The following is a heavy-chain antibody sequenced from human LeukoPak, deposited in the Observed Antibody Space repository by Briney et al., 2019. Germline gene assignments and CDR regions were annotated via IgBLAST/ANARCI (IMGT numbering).Heavy chain of an antibody. V-gene: IGHV4-59*01. CDR2: ISDSGGS. Sequence: GSLRLSCAASGFSFNDAWMSWVRQAPGEGLEWIAYISDSGGSDYNPSLRGRVTISLDTSKNQFSLKLSSVTAADTAVYYCGRGSLRGSYYYIDYWGQGTLVTVSS. J-gene: IGHJ4*02. CDR1: GFSFNDAW. CDR3: GRGSLRGSYYYIDY. D-gene: IGHD1-26*01.